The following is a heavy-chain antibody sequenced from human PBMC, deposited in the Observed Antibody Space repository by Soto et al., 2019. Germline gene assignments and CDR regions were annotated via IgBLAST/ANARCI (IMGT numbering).Heavy chain of an antibody. D-gene: IGHD3-10*01. V-gene: IGHV1-69*13. CDR2: IIPIFGTA. CDR1: GGTFSSYA. J-gene: IGHJ6*02. CDR3: ARVGASMVRGVITPYYYYGMDV. Sequence: GASVKVSCKASGGTFSSYAISWVRQAPGQGLEWMGGIIPIFGTANYAQKFQGRVTITADESTSTAYMELSSLRSEDTAVYYCARVGASMVRGVITPYYYYGMDVWGQGTTVTVSS.